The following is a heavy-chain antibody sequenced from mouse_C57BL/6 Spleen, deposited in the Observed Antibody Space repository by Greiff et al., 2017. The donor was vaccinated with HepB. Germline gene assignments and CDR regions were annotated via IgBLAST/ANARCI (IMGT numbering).Heavy chain of an antibody. Sequence: VHVKQSGGGLVQPGESLKLSCESNEYEFPSHDMSWVRKTPEKRLELVAAINSDGGSTYYPDTMERRFIISRDNTKKTLYLQMSSLRSEDTALYYCARLANWALDYWGQGTLVTVSA. CDR1: EYEFPSHD. D-gene: IGHD4-1*01. CDR2: INSDGGST. V-gene: IGHV5-2*01. CDR3: ARLANWALDY. J-gene: IGHJ3*01.